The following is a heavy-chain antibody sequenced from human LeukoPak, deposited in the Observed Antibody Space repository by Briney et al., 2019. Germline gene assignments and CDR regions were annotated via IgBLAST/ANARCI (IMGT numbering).Heavy chain of an antibody. CDR2: ISGSGGST. CDR3: AKGGGYCSSTSCSPSDNWFDP. D-gene: IGHD2-2*01. Sequence: GGSLRLSCAASGFTFSSYAMSWVRQAPGKGLEWVSAISGSGGSTYYADSVKGRFTISRDNSKNTLYLQMNSLRAEDTAVYYCAKGGGYCSSTSCSPSDNWFDPWSQGTLVTVSS. V-gene: IGHV3-23*01. J-gene: IGHJ5*02. CDR1: GFTFSSYA.